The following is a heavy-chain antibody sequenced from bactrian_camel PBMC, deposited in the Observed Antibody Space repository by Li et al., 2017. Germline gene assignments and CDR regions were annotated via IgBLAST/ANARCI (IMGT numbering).Heavy chain of an antibody. Sequence: HVQLVESGGGSVQAGESLRLSCEASGYTRMGWFRQAPGEEEEWLTTIRTDYSITYADSVKGRFAISRDNARNTLYLQLNNLRIEDTAKYYCAKGQFYSNGRLIWDTPGLGTQVTVS. D-gene: IGHD3*01. CDR2: IRTDYSIT. J-gene: IGHJ4*01. CDR1: GYTRMG. V-gene: IGHV3S1*01.